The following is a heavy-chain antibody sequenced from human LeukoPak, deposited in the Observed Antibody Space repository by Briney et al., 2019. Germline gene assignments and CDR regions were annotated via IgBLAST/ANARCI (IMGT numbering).Heavy chain of an antibody. D-gene: IGHD4-17*01. Sequence: SETLSLTCSVSGSSINNYYWSWIRQSPGKGLEWIGYIYYSGSTNYNPSLKSRVTISVDTSKNQFSLKLRSVTAADTAVYYCARDLVTVTKGFDIWGQGTMVSVSS. V-gene: IGHV4-59*01. CDR3: ARDLVTVTKGFDI. J-gene: IGHJ3*02. CDR2: IYYSGST. CDR1: GSSINNYY.